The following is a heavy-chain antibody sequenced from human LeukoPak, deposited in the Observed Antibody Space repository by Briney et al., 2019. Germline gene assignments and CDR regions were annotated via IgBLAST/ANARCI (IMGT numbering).Heavy chain of an antibody. Sequence: ASVKVSSKASGYTFTGYYIHWVRQAPGQGLEWMGWINPNSGGSYYAQKFQGRVTMTRDTSITTVYMELSRLRSGDAAVYYCARMDCSGGSCYHYYYGMDVWGQGTTVTVSS. CDR1: GYTFTGYY. D-gene: IGHD2-15*01. CDR3: ARMDCSGGSCYHYYYGMDV. V-gene: IGHV1-2*02. J-gene: IGHJ6*02. CDR2: INPNSGGS.